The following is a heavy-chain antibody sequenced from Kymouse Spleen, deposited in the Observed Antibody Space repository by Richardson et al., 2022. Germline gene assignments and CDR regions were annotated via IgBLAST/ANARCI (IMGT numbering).Heavy chain of an antibody. Sequence: QLQLQESGPGLVKPSETLSLTCTVSGGSISSSSYYWGWIRQPPGKGLEWIGSIYYSGSTYYNPSLKSRVTISVDTSKNQFSLKLSSVTAADTAVYYCARKSIAARHWFDPWGQGTLVTVSS. D-gene: IGHD6-6*01. CDR2: IYYSGST. CDR1: GGSISSSSYY. V-gene: IGHV4-39*01. CDR3: ARKSIAARHWFDP. J-gene: IGHJ5*02.